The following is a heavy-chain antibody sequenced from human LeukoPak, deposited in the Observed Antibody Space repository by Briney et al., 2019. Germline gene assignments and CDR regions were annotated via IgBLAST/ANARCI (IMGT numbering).Heavy chain of an antibody. CDR1: GFTFSSYE. D-gene: IGHD6-19*01. J-gene: IGHJ5*02. CDR3: ARVGSSGWYWFDP. V-gene: IGHV3-7*01. Sequence: GGSLRLSCAASGFTFSSYEMNWVRQAPGKGLEWVANIKQDGSEKHYVDSVKGRFTISRDNAKNSLYLQMNSLRAEDTAVYYCARVGSSGWYWFDPWGQGTLVTVSS. CDR2: IKQDGSEK.